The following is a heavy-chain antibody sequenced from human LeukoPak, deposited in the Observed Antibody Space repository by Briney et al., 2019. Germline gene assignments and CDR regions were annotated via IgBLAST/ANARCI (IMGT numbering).Heavy chain of an antibody. CDR2: IRYDGSNK. CDR3: AKGVYDSSGYEDY. J-gene: IGHJ4*02. D-gene: IGHD3-22*01. CDR1: GFTFSSYG. Sequence: GGSLRLSCAASGFTFSSYGRHWVRQAPGKGLEWVAFIRYDGSNKYYADSVKGRFTISRDNSKNTLYLQMNGLRAEDTAVYYCAKGVYDSSGYEDYWGQGTLVTVSS. V-gene: IGHV3-30*02.